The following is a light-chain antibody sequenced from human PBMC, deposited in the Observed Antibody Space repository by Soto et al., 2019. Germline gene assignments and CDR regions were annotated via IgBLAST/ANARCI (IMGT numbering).Light chain of an antibody. Sequence: DIQMTQAPSSPSASVGDRVTITCRASQPIDTSLNWYQQKPGNAPRILIYAASSLQSGVPLRFSGSGSGTDFTLTSSSLQPEDFATYYCQHSYSSPFTFGPGTTVDIK. CDR1: QPIDTS. CDR3: QHSYSSPFT. V-gene: IGKV1-39*01. CDR2: AAS. J-gene: IGKJ3*01.